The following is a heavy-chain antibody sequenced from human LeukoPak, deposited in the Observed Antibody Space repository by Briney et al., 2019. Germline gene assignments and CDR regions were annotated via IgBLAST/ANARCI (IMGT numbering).Heavy chain of an antibody. J-gene: IGHJ3*01. Sequence: GASVKVSCKASGYFFTSYGISWVRQAPGQGLEWMGWISTYSGNANYAQKVQDRVTVTTDTSTSTVFLELRSLEPDDTAVYYCAREGDYSNSRAFDVWGQGTTVIVSS. V-gene: IGHV1-18*01. CDR2: ISTYSGNA. CDR1: GYFFTSYG. D-gene: IGHD4-11*01. CDR3: AREGDYSNSRAFDV.